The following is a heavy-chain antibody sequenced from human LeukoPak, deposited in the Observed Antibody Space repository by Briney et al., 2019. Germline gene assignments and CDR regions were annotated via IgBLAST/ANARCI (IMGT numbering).Heavy chain of an antibody. CDR3: ARGGITGTSRVWFDP. Sequence: SETLSLTCAVYGGSFGGYYWSWIRQPPGKGLEWIGEINHSGSTNYNPSLKSRVTISVDTSKSQFSLKLSSVTAADTAVYYCARGGITGTSRVWFDPWGQGTLVTVSS. D-gene: IGHD1-20*01. J-gene: IGHJ5*02. V-gene: IGHV4-34*01. CDR2: INHSGST. CDR1: GGSFGGYY.